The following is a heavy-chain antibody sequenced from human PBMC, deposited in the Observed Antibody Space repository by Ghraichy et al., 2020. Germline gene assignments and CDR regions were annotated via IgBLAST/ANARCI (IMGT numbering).Heavy chain of an antibody. Sequence: GESLNISCAASGFTFSNYAMSWVRQAPGKGLEWVSAISNSGGSTYYTDSVRGRFSISRDNLKNTLYLEMNSLRVEDTAVYYCAKVFDYYYNGMDVWGQGTTVTVSS. CDR3: AKVFDYYYNGMDV. V-gene: IGHV3-23*01. CDR1: GFTFSNYA. J-gene: IGHJ6*02. CDR2: ISNSGGST.